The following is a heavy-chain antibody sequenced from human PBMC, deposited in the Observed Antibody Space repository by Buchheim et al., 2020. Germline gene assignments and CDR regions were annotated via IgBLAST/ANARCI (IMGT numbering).Heavy chain of an antibody. Sequence: QVQLVESGGGVVQPGRSLRLSCAASGFTFSSYGMHWVRQAPGKGLEWVAVIWYDGSNKYYADSVKGRFTISRDNSKNTLYLQMNSLRAEDTAVYYCARDSDHYDSTGHFYYYYYGMDVWGQGTT. CDR2: IWYDGSNK. CDR1: GFTFSSYG. V-gene: IGHV3-33*01. CDR3: ARDSDHYDSTGHFYYYYYGMDV. J-gene: IGHJ6*02. D-gene: IGHD3-22*01.